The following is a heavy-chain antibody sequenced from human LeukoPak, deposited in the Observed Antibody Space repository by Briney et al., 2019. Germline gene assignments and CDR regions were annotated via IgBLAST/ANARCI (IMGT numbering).Heavy chain of an antibody. V-gene: IGHV4-39*07. CDR1: GGSISSSSYY. CDR2: IYYSGST. Sequence: SETLSLTCTVSGGSISSSSYYWGWIRQPPGKGLEWIGSIYYSGSTYYNPSLKSRVTISVDKSKNQFSLKLSSVTAADTAVYYCAVPDGSGKLARLGAFDIWGQGTMVTVSS. J-gene: IGHJ3*02. CDR3: AVPDGSGKLARLGAFDI. D-gene: IGHD3-10*01.